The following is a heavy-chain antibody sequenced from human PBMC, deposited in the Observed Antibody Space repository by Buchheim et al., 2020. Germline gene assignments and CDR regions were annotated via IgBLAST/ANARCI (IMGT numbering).Heavy chain of an antibody. J-gene: IGHJ5*02. CDR1: GGSFSGYY. CDR2: INHSGST. V-gene: IGHV4-34*01. D-gene: IGHD2-15*01. Sequence: QVQLQQWGAGLLKPSETLSLTCAVYGGSFSGYYWSWIRQPPGKGLEWIGEINHSGSTNYNPSLKSRVTISVDKSKNQFSLKLSSVTAADTAVYYCARGGGYCSGGSCGNWFDPWGQGTL. CDR3: ARGGGYCSGGSCGNWFDP.